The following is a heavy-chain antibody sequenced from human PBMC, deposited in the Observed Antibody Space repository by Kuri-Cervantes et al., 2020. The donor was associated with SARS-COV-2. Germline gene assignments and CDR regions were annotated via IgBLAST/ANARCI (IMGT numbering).Heavy chain of an antibody. CDR1: GFTFSSYS. CDR2: ISSSSSTI. Sequence: ETLSLTCAASGFTFSSYSMNWVRQAPGKGLEWVSYISSSSSTIYYADSVKGRFTISRDNSKNTLYLHMNSLRAEDTAVYHCARHPKTIPQYHFDYWGQGTLVTVSS. CDR3: ARHPKTIPQYHFDY. J-gene: IGHJ4*02. V-gene: IGHV3-48*01. D-gene: IGHD2/OR15-2a*01.